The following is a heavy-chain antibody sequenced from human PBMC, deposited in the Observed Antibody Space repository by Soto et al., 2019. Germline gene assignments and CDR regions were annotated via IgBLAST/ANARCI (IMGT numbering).Heavy chain of an antibody. CDR1: GFTFSSYG. V-gene: IGHV3-33*01. Sequence: GSLRLSCAASGFTFSSYGMHWVRQAPGKGLEWVAVIWYDGSNKYYADSVKGRFTISRDNSKNTLYLQMNSLRAEDTAVYYCARDRVTGDLVDAFDIWGQGTMVTVSS. D-gene: IGHD7-27*01. CDR2: IWYDGSNK. CDR3: ARDRVTGDLVDAFDI. J-gene: IGHJ3*02.